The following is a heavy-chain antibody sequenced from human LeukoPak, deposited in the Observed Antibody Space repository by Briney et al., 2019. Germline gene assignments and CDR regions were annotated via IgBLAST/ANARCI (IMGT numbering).Heavy chain of an antibody. J-gene: IGHJ6*03. CDR1: GFTFSNAW. V-gene: IGHV3-15*01. D-gene: IGHD2-2*01. Sequence: GGSLRLSCAASGFTFSNAWMSWVCQAPGKGLEWVGRIKSKTDGGTTDYAAPVKGRFTISRDDSKNTLYLQMNSLKTEDTAVYYCTTDKVVVPAAHLYYYYYMDVWGKGTTVTVSS. CDR2: IKSKTDGGTT. CDR3: TTDKVVVPAAHLYYYYYMDV.